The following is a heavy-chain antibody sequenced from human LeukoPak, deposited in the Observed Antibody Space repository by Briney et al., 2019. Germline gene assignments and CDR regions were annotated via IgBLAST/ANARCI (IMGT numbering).Heavy chain of an antibody. J-gene: IGHJ4*02. D-gene: IGHD2-15*01. CDR2: IYPRDSDT. Sequence: GESLKISCEGSGYKFTDYWIAWVRQMPGKGLEWMGMIYPRDSDTRYRPSFQGHVTISVDKSINTAYLQWSSLKASDTAMYYCARRAGGYCSGGSCYYFDYWGQGTLVTVSS. V-gene: IGHV5-51*01. CDR1: GYKFTDYW. CDR3: ARRAGGYCSGGSCYYFDY.